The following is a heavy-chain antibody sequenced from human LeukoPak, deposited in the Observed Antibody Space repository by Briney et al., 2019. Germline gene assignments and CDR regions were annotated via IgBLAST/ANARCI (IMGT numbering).Heavy chain of an antibody. CDR1: AGSISTYY. D-gene: IGHD1-26*01. CDR2: VYYTGNT. J-gene: IGHJ4*02. V-gene: IGHV4-59*01. CDR3: ARGAETYYDRHFDY. Sequence: SETLSLTCTVSAGSISTYYWSWIRQPPGKGLEWIGYVYYTGNTDYNPSLKSRVTISVDTSKNQFSLKLRSVSAADTAVYYYARGAETYYDRHFDYWGQGTLVTVSS.